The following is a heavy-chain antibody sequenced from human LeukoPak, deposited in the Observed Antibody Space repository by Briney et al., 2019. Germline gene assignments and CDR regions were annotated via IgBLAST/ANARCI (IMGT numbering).Heavy chain of an antibody. V-gene: IGHV3-21*01. D-gene: IGHD1-26*01. Sequence: PGGSLRLSCAASGFTFSAHTMNWVRQAPGKDLEWVASIRTSTSNNIFNADSVKGRFTISRDNAKNSLFLQMNSLRAEDTAVYYCARDRGVFSGSYPLYSFDYWGQGTLVTVSS. CDR1: GFTFSAHT. CDR3: ARDRGVFSGSYPLYSFDY. CDR2: IRTSTSNN. J-gene: IGHJ4*02.